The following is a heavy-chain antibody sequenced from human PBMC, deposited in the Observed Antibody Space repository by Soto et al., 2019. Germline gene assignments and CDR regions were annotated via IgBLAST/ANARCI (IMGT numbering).Heavy chain of an antibody. D-gene: IGHD2-2*01. Sequence: GASVKVSCKVSGYTLTELSMHWVLQAPGKGLEWMGGFDPEDGETIYAQKFQGRVTMTEDTSTDTAYMELSSLRSEDTAVYYCATAIVVVPAAPPGFDYWGQGTLVTVS. CDR2: FDPEDGET. J-gene: IGHJ4*02. V-gene: IGHV1-24*01. CDR3: ATAIVVVPAAPPGFDY. CDR1: GYTLTELS.